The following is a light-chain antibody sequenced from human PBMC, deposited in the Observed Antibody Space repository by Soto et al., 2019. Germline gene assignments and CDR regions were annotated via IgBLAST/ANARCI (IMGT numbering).Light chain of an antibody. Sequence: VLTQSLSTLSVSTWERVGLSCTASQSVSSNLAWYQQKPGQAPRLLIYGASTRPTGVPARFSGSGSGTEFTLTISNLQSEDFAIYYCQQYDNLPPWTFGQGT. CDR2: GAS. V-gene: IGKV3-15*01. J-gene: IGKJ1*01. CDR3: QQYDNLPPWT. CDR1: QSVSSN.